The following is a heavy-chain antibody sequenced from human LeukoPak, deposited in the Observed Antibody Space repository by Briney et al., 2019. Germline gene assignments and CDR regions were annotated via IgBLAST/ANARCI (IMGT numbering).Heavy chain of an antibody. J-gene: IGHJ4*02. Sequence: SETLSLTCTVSGGSISSSSYYWAWIRQSPGKGLEWVGSIYYSGSTNYNPSLKSRVTISVDTSKNQFSLKLSSVTAADTAVYYCAREPLNWNGECYNQGFDYWGQGTLVTVSS. V-gene: IGHV4-39*07. CDR3: AREPLNWNGECYNQGFDY. CDR1: GGSISSSSYY. D-gene: IGHD2-8*01. CDR2: IYYSGST.